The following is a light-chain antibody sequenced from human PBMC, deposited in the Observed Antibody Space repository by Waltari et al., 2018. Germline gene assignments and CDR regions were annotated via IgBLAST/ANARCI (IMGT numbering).Light chain of an antibody. CDR3: QVWDTTTDHRWV. CDR2: SDS. J-gene: IGLJ3*02. CDR1: NNGTKG. V-gene: IGLV3-21*04. Sequence: YVMTQPPSVSVAAGETARITWGENNNGTKGVNWYQQKSGQAPILVIYSDSDRPSGIRERFSGSNSGNTATLTISRVEAGDEAAYYCQVWDTTTDHRWVFGGGTKLTVL.